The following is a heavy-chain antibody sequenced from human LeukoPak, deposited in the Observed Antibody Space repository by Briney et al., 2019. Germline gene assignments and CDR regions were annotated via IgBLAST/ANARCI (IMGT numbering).Heavy chain of an antibody. CDR2: ISRDAKSN. CDR1: GFTFSSYG. CDR3: ARDGIYMDV. D-gene: IGHD1-26*01. J-gene: IGHJ6*03. Sequence: GGSLRLSCVTSGFTFSSYGMHWVRQVPGKGLEWVAVISRDAKSNYHVESVKGRFTISRDNSKNTLYLQMNSLRAEDTAVYYCARDGIYMDVWGKGTTVTVSS. V-gene: IGHV3-30*03.